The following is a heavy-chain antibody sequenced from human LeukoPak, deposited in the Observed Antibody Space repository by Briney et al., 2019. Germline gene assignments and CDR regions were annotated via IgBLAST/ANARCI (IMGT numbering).Heavy chain of an antibody. V-gene: IGHV4-39*07. Sequence: PSETLSLTCTVSGGSISSSNYYWGWIRQPPGKGLEWIGSIYYSGSTYYNPSLKSRITISVDTSKNQFSLKLSSVTAADTAVYYCARTRTNYYYFYYMDVWGKGATVTVSS. CDR3: ARTRTNYYYFYYMDV. CDR1: GGSISSSNYY. CDR2: IYYSGST. J-gene: IGHJ6*03.